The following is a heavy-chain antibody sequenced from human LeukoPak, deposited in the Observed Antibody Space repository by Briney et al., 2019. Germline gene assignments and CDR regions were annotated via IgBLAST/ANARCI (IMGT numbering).Heavy chain of an antibody. CDR2: ISYDGSNK. Sequence: PGGSLRLSCAASGFTFNSYAMHWVRQAPGKGLEWVAVISYDGSNKYYADSVKGRFTISRDNSKNTLYLQMNSLRAEDTAVYYCARGAYYDFWSGSVWAHGTLVTVSS. J-gene: IGHJ4*01. D-gene: IGHD3-3*01. CDR3: ARGAYYDFWSGSV. V-gene: IGHV3-30-3*01. CDR1: GFTFNSYA.